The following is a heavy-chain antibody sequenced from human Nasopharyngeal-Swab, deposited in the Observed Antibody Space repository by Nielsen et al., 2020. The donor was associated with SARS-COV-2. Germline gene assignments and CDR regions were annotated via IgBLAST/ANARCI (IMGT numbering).Heavy chain of an antibody. CDR3: AREGDILTGYYDAFDI. Sequence: GGSLRLSCAASGFTFSSYGMHWVRQAPGKGLEWVAVIWYDGSNKYYADSVKGRFTISRDNSKNTLYLQMNSLRAEETAVDYCAREGDILTGYYDAFDIWGQGTMVTVSS. CDR1: GFTFSSYG. J-gene: IGHJ3*02. CDR2: IWYDGSNK. V-gene: IGHV3-33*01. D-gene: IGHD3-9*01.